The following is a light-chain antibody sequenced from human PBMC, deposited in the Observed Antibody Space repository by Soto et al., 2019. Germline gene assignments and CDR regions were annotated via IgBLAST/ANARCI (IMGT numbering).Light chain of an antibody. CDR1: TSDVGGYNY. J-gene: IGLJ1*01. Sequence: QSALTQPASVSGSPGQSITISCTGTTSDVGGYNYVSWYQQHPGKPPKLMIYEVSNRPSGVSNRFSGSKSGNTASLTISGLQAEDEADYYCSSYTSSSTDVFGTGTKLTVL. V-gene: IGLV2-14*01. CDR3: SSYTSSSTDV. CDR2: EVS.